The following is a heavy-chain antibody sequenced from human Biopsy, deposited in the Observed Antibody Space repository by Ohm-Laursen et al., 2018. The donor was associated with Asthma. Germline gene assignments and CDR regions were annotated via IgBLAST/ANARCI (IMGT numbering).Heavy chain of an antibody. J-gene: IGHJ4*02. CDR2: MYHSGSP. CDR1: GGSITSSSYY. Sequence: GTLSLTCPVSGGSITSSSYYWGWIRQPPGKGMEWIGSMYHSGSPYYHPSLKSRATISVDTSKNQLSLKMSPVTAADTAVYFCVRHQYSSSWSTFDYWGQGALVTVSS. D-gene: IGHD3-22*01. CDR3: VRHQYSSSWSTFDY. V-gene: IGHV4-39*01.